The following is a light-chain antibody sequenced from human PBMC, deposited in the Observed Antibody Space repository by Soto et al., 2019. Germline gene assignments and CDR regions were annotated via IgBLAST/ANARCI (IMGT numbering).Light chain of an antibody. Sequence: DIVMTQSPDSLAVSLGERATINCKSSQSVFYSSNNKNYVTWYQQKPGQPPKLLIYWASTRESGVPDRFSGSGSGTDFTLTISSLQAEEVAVYYWQQYYSTPITFGQGTRVELK. V-gene: IGKV4-1*01. CDR3: QQYYSTPIT. CDR1: QSVFYSSNNKNY. J-gene: IGKJ5*01. CDR2: WAS.